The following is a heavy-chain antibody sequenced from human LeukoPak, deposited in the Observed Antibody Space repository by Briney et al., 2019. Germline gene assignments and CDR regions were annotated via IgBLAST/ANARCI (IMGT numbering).Heavy chain of an antibody. CDR1: GFSLSTSGVG. CDR3: ARIIITTRMINWFDP. D-gene: IGHD3-22*01. Sequence: SGPTLVKPTQTLTLTCTFSGFSLSTSGVGVGWICQHPGKALEWLALIYWNDDKRYSPSLKSRLTITKDTSKNQVVLTMTNMDPVDTATYYCARIIITTRMINWFDPWGQGTLVTVSS. CDR2: IYWNDDK. J-gene: IGHJ5*02. V-gene: IGHV2-5*01.